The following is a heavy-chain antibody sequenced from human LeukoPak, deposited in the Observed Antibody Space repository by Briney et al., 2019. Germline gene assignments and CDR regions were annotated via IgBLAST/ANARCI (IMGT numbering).Heavy chain of an antibody. J-gene: IGHJ1*01. CDR3: ARGGAARLHFQN. CDR2: IYHSGST. Sequence: PSETLSLTCIVSGGSISTYYWNWIRQPPGKGLEWIGYIYHSGSTNYNPSPQSRVTISVDTSKNQFSLNLNSVTAADTAVYYCARGGAARLHFQNWGQGTLVTVSS. V-gene: IGHV4-59*01. CDR1: GGSISTYY. D-gene: IGHD6-6*01.